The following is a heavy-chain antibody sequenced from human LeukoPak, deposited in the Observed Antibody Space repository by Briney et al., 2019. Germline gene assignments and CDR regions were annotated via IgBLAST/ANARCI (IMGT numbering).Heavy chain of an antibody. V-gene: IGHV3-23*01. CDR3: ATQQGGNPAY. CDR2: TAGSGISK. CDR1: GFTFYNYA. Sequence: GGSLRLSCVASGFTFYNYAMSWVRQAPGRGLEWASSTAGSGISKDYADSVKGRFTISKDKSENTLYLQVNSLRAEDTAVYYCATQQGGNPAYWGQGTLVTVSS. D-gene: IGHD1-14*01. J-gene: IGHJ4*02.